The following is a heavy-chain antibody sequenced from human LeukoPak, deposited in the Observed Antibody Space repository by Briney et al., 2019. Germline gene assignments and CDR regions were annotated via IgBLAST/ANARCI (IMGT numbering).Heavy chain of an antibody. CDR3: ARGRRGTAMVNRREIKFDY. CDR1: GYTFTSYD. D-gene: IGHD5-18*01. V-gene: IGHV1-8*01. J-gene: IGHJ4*02. CDR2: MNPNSGNT. Sequence: ASVKVSCKASGYTFTSYDINWVRQATGQGLEWMGWMNPNSGNTGYAQKFQGRVTMTRNTSISTAYMELSSLRSEDTAVYYCARGRRGTAMVNRREIKFDYWGQGTLVTVSS.